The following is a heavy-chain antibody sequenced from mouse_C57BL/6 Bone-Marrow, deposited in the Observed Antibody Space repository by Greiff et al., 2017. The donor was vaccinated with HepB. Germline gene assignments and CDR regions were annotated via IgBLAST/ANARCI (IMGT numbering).Heavy chain of an antibody. CDR1: GYTFTSYW. CDR3: AREGVYDGYYWFAY. V-gene: IGHV1-64*01. CDR2: IHPNSGST. J-gene: IGHJ3*01. D-gene: IGHD2-3*01. Sequence: QVQLQQPGAELVKPGASVKLSCKASGYTFTSYWMHWVKQRPGQGLEWIGMIHPNSGSTNYNEKFKSKATLTVDKSSSTAYMQLSSLTSEDSAVYYCAREGVYDGYYWFAYWGQGTLVTVSA.